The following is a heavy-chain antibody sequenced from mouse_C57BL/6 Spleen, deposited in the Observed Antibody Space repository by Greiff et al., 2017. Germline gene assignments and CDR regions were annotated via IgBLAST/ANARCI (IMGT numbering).Heavy chain of an antibody. V-gene: IGHV1-15*01. J-gene: IGHJ2*01. CDR1: GYTFTDYE. CDR3: TSAWYYFDY. CDR2: IDPETGGT. Sequence: QVQLQQSGAELVRPGASVTLSCKASGYTFTDYEMHWVKQTPVHGLEWIGAIDPETGGTAYNQKFKGKAILTADKSSSTAYMELRSLTSEDSAVYYCTSAWYYFDYWGQGTTLTVSS.